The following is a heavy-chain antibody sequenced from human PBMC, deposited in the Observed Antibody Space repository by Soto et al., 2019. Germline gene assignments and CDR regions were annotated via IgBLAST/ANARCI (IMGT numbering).Heavy chain of an antibody. CDR3: ERDSGCYNAFGY. Sequence: QVQLQESGPGLVKPSQTLSLTCTVSDVSISSGGYYWSWIRQHPGKGLEWIGYIYYSGSNYYNPSLNSRVTISGDTSQTQCSLQLSSVTAADTAVYYCERDSGCYNAFGYWGQGTLVAVST. J-gene: IGHJ4*02. V-gene: IGHV4-31*03. CDR2: IYYSGSN. D-gene: IGHD6-19*01. CDR1: DVSISSGGYY.